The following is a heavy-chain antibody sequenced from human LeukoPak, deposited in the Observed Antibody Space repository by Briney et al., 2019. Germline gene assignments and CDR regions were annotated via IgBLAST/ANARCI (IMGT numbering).Heavy chain of an antibody. CDR3: ARDVVGGTFDI. Sequence: PGGSLRLSCAASGITFDDYAMHWVRQAPGKGLEWVSLISGDGGSTYYADSVKGRFTISRDNAKNSLFLEMSSLRADDTAVYFCARDVVGGTFDIWGQGTTVTVSS. CDR1: GITFDDYA. J-gene: IGHJ3*02. CDR2: ISGDGGST. D-gene: IGHD2-15*01. V-gene: IGHV3-43*02.